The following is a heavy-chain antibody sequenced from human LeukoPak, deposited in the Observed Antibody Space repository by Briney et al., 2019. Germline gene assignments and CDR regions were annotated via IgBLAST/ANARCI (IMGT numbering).Heavy chain of an antibody. CDR3: AKGGGNTYFDY. CDR2: ISGSGGSP. D-gene: IGHD3-16*01. V-gene: IGHV3-23*01. CDR1: GLTFSNYV. J-gene: IGHJ4*02. Sequence: GGSLRLSCAASGLTFSNYVMSWVRQAPGKGLEWVSGISGSGGSPYHADSVKGRFTISRDNSKNTLYLQMNSLRVEDTAVYYCAKGGGNTYFDYWGQGTLVTVSS.